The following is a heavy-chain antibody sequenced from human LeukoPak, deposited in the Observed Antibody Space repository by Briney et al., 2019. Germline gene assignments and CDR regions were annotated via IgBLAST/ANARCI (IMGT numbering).Heavy chain of an antibody. CDR1: GFTFSSYA. V-gene: IGHV3-23*01. CDR3: AKAYYGSGSDLDY. J-gene: IGHJ4*01. CDR2: ISGSGGST. Sequence: GGSLGLSCAASGFTFSSYAMSWVRQAPGKVLEWVSAISGSGGSTYYADSVKGRVNISRDNSKNTLYLQMNSLRAEDTAVYYCAKAYYGSGSDLDYWGQGALVTVSS. D-gene: IGHD3-10*01.